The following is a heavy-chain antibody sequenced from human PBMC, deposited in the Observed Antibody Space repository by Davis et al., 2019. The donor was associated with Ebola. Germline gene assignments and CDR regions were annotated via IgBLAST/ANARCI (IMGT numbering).Heavy chain of an antibody. D-gene: IGHD3-10*01. CDR1: GGSISSSSYY. CDR3: ARDMGGLLWFGERIYGMDV. CDR2: IYYSGST. J-gene: IGHJ6*02. Sequence: GSLRLSCTVSGGSISSSSYYWGWIRQPPGKGREWIGSIYYSGSTYYNPSLRSRVTISVDTSKNQFSLKLSSVTAADTAVYYCARDMGGLLWFGERIYGMDVWGQGTTVTVSS. V-gene: IGHV4-39*07.